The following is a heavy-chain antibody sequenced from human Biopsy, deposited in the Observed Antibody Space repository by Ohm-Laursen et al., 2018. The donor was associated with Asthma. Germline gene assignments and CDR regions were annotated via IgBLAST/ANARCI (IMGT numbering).Heavy chain of an antibody. V-gene: IGHV2-5*02. Sequence: PTQTLTLTCSFSGFSLSTSGVGVGWIRQPPGKALDWPALTYWDADKRYSPSLKTRLTITKDTSNNQVVLTLTNVDPVDTATYYCAHFKMSTSMAFDYWGPGTVVTVSS. CDR1: GFSLSTSGVG. CDR2: TYWDADK. D-gene: IGHD5-24*01. J-gene: IGHJ4*02. CDR3: AHFKMSTSMAFDY.